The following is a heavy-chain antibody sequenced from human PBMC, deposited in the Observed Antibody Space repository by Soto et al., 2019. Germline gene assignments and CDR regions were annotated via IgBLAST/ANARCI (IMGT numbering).Heavy chain of an antibody. Sequence: QVQLVQSGAEVKKPGASVKVSCKASGYTFTGYYIPGVRQAPGQGLEWMGWINLKSGGTKYAQKLQGRVTMTRDTSISTVYMELISLRSDDTAVYYCARGHGDVRGDFWGQGTLVTVSS. CDR2: INLKSGGT. V-gene: IGHV1-2*02. D-gene: IGHD4-17*01. J-gene: IGHJ4*02. CDR3: ARGHGDVRGDF. CDR1: GYTFTGYY.